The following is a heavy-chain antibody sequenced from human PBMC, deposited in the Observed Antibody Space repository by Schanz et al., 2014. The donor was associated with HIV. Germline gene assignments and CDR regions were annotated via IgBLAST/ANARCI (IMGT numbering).Heavy chain of an antibody. CDR3: TRAYCGADCSRFYYYGTDV. CDR1: GYGFTGFG. CDR2: IVPIFGTT. V-gene: IGHV1-69*13. D-gene: IGHD2-21*02. J-gene: IGHJ6*02. Sequence: QVQEVQSGRETKKPGDSVKVSCRTSGYGFTGFGISWVRQAPGQGLEWMGWIVPIFGTTNYAQRFQGRVSITADESTSTAYMELSGLRSEDTAVYYCTRAYCGADCSRFYYYGTDVWGQGTTVTVSS.